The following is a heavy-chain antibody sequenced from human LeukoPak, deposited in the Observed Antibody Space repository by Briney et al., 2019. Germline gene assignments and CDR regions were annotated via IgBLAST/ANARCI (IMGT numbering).Heavy chain of an antibody. CDR2: IYHSGNT. J-gene: IGHJ4*02. D-gene: IGHD3-3*01. CDR3: ARGGTRITIVGVVINDFDY. V-gene: IGHV4-30-4*08. Sequence: SQTLSLTCTVSGGSISSGDYYWRWIRQPPGKGLEWIAYIYHSGNTYYNPSLKSRLTISVGTPRNQFSLKLRSVTAADTAVYYCARGGTRITIVGVVINDFDYWGQGTLVTVSS. CDR1: GGSISSGDYY.